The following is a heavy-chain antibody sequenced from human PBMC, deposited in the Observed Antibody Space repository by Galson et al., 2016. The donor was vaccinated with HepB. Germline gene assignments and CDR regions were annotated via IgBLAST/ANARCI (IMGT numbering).Heavy chain of an antibody. D-gene: IGHD6-13*01. J-gene: IGHJ4*02. CDR1: GYRFTGYY. V-gene: IGHV1-2*02. CDR3: TRGVSSSCDY. CDR2: IKPSRGDA. Sequence: SVKVSCKVSGYRFTGYYLHWVRQAPGQGLEWMGWIKPSRGDAISAPTVQGRLTVTRDTSINTTYMELNRLRSDDSAVYYCTRGVSSSCDYWGQGSLVIVSS.